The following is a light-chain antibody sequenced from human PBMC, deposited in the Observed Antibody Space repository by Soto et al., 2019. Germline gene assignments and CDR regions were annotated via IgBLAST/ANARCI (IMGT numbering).Light chain of an antibody. V-gene: IGLV2-23*02. Sequence: QSVLTQPASVSGSPGQSITISCTGTSSDVGSYNLVSWYQQHPGKAPKLMIYEVSKRPSGVSNRFSGSKSSSTASLTISGLQAEDEADYYCCSYAGSSTFGVFGGGSKVTVL. CDR1: SSDVGSYNL. CDR2: EVS. J-gene: IGLJ2*01. CDR3: CSYAGSSTFGV.